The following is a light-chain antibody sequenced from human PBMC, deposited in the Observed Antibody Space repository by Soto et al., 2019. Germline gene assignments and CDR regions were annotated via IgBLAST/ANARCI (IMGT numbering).Light chain of an antibody. J-gene: IGLJ2*01. V-gene: IGLV3-21*04. Sequence: SYVLTQPPSVSVAPGKTARITCGGNNIGSKSVHWYQQKPGQAPVLVIYYDSDRPSWIPERFSGSNSGNTATLTISRVEAGDEADYYCQVWDSSSDHVVFGGGTKLTVL. CDR3: QVWDSSSDHVV. CDR2: YDS. CDR1: NIGSKS.